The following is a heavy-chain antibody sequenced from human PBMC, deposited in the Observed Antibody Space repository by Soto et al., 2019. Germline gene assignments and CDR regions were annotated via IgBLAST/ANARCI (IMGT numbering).Heavy chain of an antibody. CDR2: VYQTGRA. Sequence: SETLSLTCTVSGGSFKSGSYSWSWIRQPPGKGLEWIGYVYQTGRASYNPSLKSRVTMSVDTSKNQFSLKLSSVTAADTAVYYCARAIAAAGTTVLSWYYYGMDVWGQGTTVTVSS. V-gene: IGHV4-61*01. J-gene: IGHJ6*02. CDR3: ARAIAAAGTTVLSWYYYGMDV. CDR1: GGSFKSGSYS. D-gene: IGHD6-13*01.